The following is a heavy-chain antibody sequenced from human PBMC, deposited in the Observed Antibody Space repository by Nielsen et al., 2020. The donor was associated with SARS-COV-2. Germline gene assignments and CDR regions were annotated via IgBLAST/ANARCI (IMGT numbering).Heavy chain of an antibody. CDR1: GFTFNSYV. CDR2: MSYDGTIE. CDR3: AREGRTKFFDSASYYLGVDV. Sequence: GGSLRLSCAASGFTFNSYVMHWVRQAPGKGLEWVAVMSYDGTIEYYAESVKGRFTISRDTSQKTLYLQLNSLKTEDTALYYCAREGRTKFFDSASYYLGVDVWGQGTTVNVSS. D-gene: IGHD3-9*01. J-gene: IGHJ6*02. V-gene: IGHV3-30*03.